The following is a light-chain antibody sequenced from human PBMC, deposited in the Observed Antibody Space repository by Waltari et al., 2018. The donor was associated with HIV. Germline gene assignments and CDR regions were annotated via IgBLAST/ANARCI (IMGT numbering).Light chain of an antibody. Sequence: AIRMTRSPSSFSASTGATVTITGRASPGISSWLAWYQQKPGNAPKLLIYAASTLQSGVPSRFSGSGSGTDFTLTISCRQAEDVATYYCQQYYSYLRTFGPGTKVEIK. V-gene: IGKV1-8*01. CDR3: QQYYSYLRT. J-gene: IGKJ1*01. CDR2: AAS. CDR1: PGISSW.